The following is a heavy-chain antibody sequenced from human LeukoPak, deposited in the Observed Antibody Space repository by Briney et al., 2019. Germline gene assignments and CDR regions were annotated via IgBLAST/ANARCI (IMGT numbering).Heavy chain of an antibody. V-gene: IGHV3-23*01. J-gene: IGHJ4*02. CDR2: ISSSGGST. D-gene: IGHD1-26*01. CDR1: RFTFSSYA. Sequence: PGGSLRLSCAASRFTFSSYAMSWVRQAPGKGLEWVSTISSSGGSTYYADSVRGRFTISRDNSKNTLYLQMNSLRAEDTAVYYCAKVVGATTRGYFGYWGQGTLVTVSS. CDR3: AKVVGATTRGYFGY.